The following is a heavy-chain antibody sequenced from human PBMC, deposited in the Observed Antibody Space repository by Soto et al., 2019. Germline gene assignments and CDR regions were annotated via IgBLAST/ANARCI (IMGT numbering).Heavy chain of an antibody. CDR1: GGTFSSYA. J-gene: IGHJ5*02. CDR3: ARAVYSSSPIGGNWFDP. CDR2: IIPIFGTA. D-gene: IGHD6-6*01. V-gene: IGHV1-69*13. Sequence: SVKVSCKASGGTFSSYAISWVRQAPGQGLGWMGGIIPIFGTANYAQKFQGRVTITADESTSTAYMELSSLRSEDTAVYYCARAVYSSSPIGGNWFDPWGQGTLVTVSS.